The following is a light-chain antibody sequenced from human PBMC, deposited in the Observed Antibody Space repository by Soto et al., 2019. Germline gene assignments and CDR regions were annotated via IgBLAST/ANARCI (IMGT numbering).Light chain of an antibody. V-gene: IGLV2-8*01. CDR3: SSYAGSNNLV. Sequence: QSALTQPRSVSGSPGQSVTISCTGTSSDVGGYNSVSWYQHHPGKAPKLMIYEVSKRPSGVPDRFSGSKSGNTASLTVSGLQAEDEADYYCSSYAGSNNLVFGTGTKLTVL. J-gene: IGLJ1*01. CDR2: EVS. CDR1: SSDVGGYNS.